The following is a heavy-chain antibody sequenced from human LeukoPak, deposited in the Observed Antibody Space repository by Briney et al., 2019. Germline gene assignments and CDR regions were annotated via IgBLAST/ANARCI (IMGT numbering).Heavy chain of an antibody. CDR3: ARDYDHDILTGYADY. J-gene: IGHJ4*02. D-gene: IGHD3-9*01. V-gene: IGHV3-30*19. CDR2: IWNDGTNT. Sequence: PGRSLRLSCAAPGFIFSNYGIHWVRQAPGKGLEWVALIWNDGTNTHYVDSVKGRFTISRDNSKNTLYLQMNSLRGEDTAVYYCARDYDHDILTGYADYWGQGTLVTVSS. CDR1: GFIFSNYG.